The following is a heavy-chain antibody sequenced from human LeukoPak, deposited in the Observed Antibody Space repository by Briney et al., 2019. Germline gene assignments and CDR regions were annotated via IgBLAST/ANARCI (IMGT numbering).Heavy chain of an antibody. CDR3: ARDLGWLPDY. CDR2: IYHSGST. CDR1: GGSISSGGYS. D-gene: IGHD5-12*01. J-gene: IGHJ4*02. Sequence: KTSETLSLTCTVSGGSISSGGYSWSWIRQPLGKGLEWIGYIYHSGSTYYNPSLKSRVTISVDRSKNQFSLKLTSVTAADTAVYYCARDLGWLPDYWGQGTLVTVSS. V-gene: IGHV4-30-2*01.